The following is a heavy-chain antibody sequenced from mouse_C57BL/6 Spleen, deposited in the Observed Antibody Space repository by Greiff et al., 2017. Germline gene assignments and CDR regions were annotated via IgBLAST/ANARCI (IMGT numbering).Heavy chain of an antibody. CDR1: GFTFNTYA. V-gene: IGHV10-3*01. CDR3: VRDTPYGSSYRYFDV. J-gene: IGHJ1*03. CDR2: IRSKSSNYAT. D-gene: IGHD1-1*01. Sequence: VQLKESGGGLVQPKGSLKLSCAASGFTFNTYAMHWVRQAPGKGLEWVARIRSKSSNYATYYADSVKDRFTISRDDSQSMLYLQMNNLKTEDTAMYYCVRDTPYGSSYRYFDVWGTGTTVTVSS.